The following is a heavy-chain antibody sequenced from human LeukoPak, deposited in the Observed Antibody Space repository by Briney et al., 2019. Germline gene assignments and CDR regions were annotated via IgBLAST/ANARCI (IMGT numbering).Heavy chain of an antibody. CDR3: AKETMIVVVITGDYFDY. CDR1: GFTFSSYA. Sequence: GGSLRLSCAASGFTFSSYAMSWVRQAPGKGLEWVSAISGSGGSTYYADSVKGRFTISRDNSKNTLYPQMNSLRAEDTAVYYCAKETMIVVVITGDYFDYWGQGTLVTVSS. J-gene: IGHJ4*02. V-gene: IGHV3-23*01. CDR2: ISGSGGST. D-gene: IGHD3-22*01.